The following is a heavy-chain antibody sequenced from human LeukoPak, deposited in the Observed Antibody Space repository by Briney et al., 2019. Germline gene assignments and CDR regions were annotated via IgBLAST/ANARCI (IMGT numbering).Heavy chain of an antibody. CDR1: GGSISSYY. CDR2: IYYSGST. J-gene: IGHJ4*02. V-gene: IGHV4-59*08. Sequence: PSETLSLTCTVPGGSISSYYWSWIRQPPGKGLEWIAYIYYSGSTNYNPSLKSRVTISIDTSKNQFSLKLSSVTAADTAVYYCARTNSGYFAYWGQGTLVTVSS. CDR3: ARTNSGYFAY. D-gene: IGHD4-23*01.